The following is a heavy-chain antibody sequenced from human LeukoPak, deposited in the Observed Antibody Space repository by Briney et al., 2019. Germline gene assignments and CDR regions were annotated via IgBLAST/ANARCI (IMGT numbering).Heavy chain of an antibody. CDR2: INWNGGST. D-gene: IGHD2-2*03. CDR3: ARVGYCSSTSCSRYCYYMDV. CDR1: GFTFDDYG. Sequence: GGSLRLSCAASGFTFDDYGMSWVRQAPGKGLEWVSGINWNGGSTGYADSVKGRLTISRDNAKNSLYLQMNSLRAEDTALYYCARVGYCSSTSCSRYCYYMDVWGKGTTVTVSS. J-gene: IGHJ6*03. V-gene: IGHV3-20*04.